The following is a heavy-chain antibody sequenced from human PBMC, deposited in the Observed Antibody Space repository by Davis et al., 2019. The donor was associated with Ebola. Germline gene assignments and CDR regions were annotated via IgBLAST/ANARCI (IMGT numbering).Heavy chain of an antibody. CDR3: AKDPGYSGYLGPGGMDV. CDR1: GFTFSTYG. Sequence: GGSLRLSCAASGFTFSTYGMHWVRQAPGKGLEWVAVISYDGSHKYSADSVRGRFTISRDNSKDTLYLQMNSLRAEDTAVYYCAKDPGYSGYLGPGGMDVWGKGTTVTVSS. V-gene: IGHV3-30*18. J-gene: IGHJ6*04. D-gene: IGHD5-12*01. CDR2: ISYDGSHK.